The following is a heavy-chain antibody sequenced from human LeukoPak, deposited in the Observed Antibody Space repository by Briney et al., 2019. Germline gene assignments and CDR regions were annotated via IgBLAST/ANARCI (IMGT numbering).Heavy chain of an antibody. D-gene: IGHD4-11*01. CDR3: ARDHPHDYSNYADY. V-gene: IGHV1-18*01. CDR2: ISAYNGNT. Sequence: ASVKVSCKASGYTFTSYGISWVRQAPGQGLEWMGWISAYNGNTNYAQKLQGRVTMTTDTSTSTAYMELRSLRSDDTAVYYCARDHPHDYSNYADYWGQGTPVTVSS. J-gene: IGHJ4*02. CDR1: GYTFTSYG.